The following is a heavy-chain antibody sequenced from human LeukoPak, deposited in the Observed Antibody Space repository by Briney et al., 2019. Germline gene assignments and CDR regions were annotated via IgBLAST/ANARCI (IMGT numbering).Heavy chain of an antibody. J-gene: IGHJ5*02. CDR1: GFTFDDYA. D-gene: IGHD6-13*01. V-gene: IGHV3-9*01. CDR3: AKDINSSWYIGWFDP. Sequence: PGGSLRLSCAASGFTFDDYAMHWVRQAPGKGLEWVSGISWNSGSIGYADSVKGRFTISRDNAKNSLYLQMNSLRAEDTALYYCAKDINSSWYIGWFDPWGQGTLGTVSS. CDR2: ISWNSGSI.